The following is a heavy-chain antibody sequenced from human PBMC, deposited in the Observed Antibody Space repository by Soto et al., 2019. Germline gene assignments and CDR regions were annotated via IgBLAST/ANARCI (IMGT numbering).Heavy chain of an antibody. D-gene: IGHD3-10*01. CDR3: ARLRGSPRMANTTRLYRMED. CDR2: ISTYSGNT. Sequence: ASVKVSCKASGYTFTTSDISWVRQAPGQGLEWMGWISTYSGNTNYAQKFQGRVTMTADTSTSTAYMELRNLRSDDTAVYYCARLRGSPRMANTTRLYRMEDWG. J-gene: IGHJ6*02. CDR1: GYTFTTSD. V-gene: IGHV1-18*01.